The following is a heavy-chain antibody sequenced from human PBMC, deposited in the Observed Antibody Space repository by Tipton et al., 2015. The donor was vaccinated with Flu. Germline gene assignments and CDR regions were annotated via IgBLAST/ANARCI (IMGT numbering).Heavy chain of an antibody. CDR3: AREAYDASGMGAFNI. Sequence: SLRLSCEASGFTFTRSDMHWVRQPIGKSLEWVSAIGSGGDTHYADSVEGRFTISRENAKNSLYLQMSSLRAGDTAVYYCAREAYDASGMGAFNIWGQGTMVTVSS. V-gene: IGHV3-13*01. CDR1: GFTFTRSD. D-gene: IGHD3-22*01. J-gene: IGHJ3*02. CDR2: IGSGGDT.